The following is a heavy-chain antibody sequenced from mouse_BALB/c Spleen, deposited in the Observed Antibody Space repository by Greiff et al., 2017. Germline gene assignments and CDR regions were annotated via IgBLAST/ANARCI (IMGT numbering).Heavy chain of an antibody. CDR2: ILPGSGST. Sequence: QVQLQQSGAELMKPGASVKISCKATGYTFSSYWIEWVKQRPGHGLEWIGEILPGSGSTNYNEKFKGKATFTADTSSNTAYMQLSSLTSEDSAVYYCARSRGNYGWYFDVWGAGTTVTVSS. CDR1: GYTFSSYW. V-gene: IGHV1-9*01. D-gene: IGHD2-1*01. CDR3: ARSRGNYGWYFDV. J-gene: IGHJ1*01.